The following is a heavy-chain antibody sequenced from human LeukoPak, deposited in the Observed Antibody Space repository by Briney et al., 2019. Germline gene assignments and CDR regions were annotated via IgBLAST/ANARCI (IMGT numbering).Heavy chain of an antibody. CDR2: ISYDGSNK. CDR3: ARGGRGIVATISWYFDL. J-gene: IGHJ2*01. CDR1: GFTFSSYA. Sequence: GSLRLSCAASGFTFSSYAMHWVRQAPGKGLEWVAVISYDGSNKYYADSVKGRFTISRDNSKNTLYLQMNSLRAEDTAVYYCARGGRGIVATISWYFDLWGRGTLVTVSS. V-gene: IGHV3-30-3*01. D-gene: IGHD5-12*01.